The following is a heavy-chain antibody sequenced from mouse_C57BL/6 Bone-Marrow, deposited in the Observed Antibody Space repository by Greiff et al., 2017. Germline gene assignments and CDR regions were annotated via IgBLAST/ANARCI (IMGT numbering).Heavy chain of an antibody. J-gene: IGHJ4*01. Sequence: QVQLKQSGAELVKPGASVKLSCKASGYTFTSYWMHWVKQRPGQGLEWIGMIHPNSGSTNYNEKFKSKATLTVDKSSSTAYMQLSSLTSEDSAVYYCARPYGPYAMDYWGQGTSVTVSS. D-gene: IGHD1-1*01. CDR2: IHPNSGST. CDR1: GYTFTSYW. V-gene: IGHV1-64*01. CDR3: ARPYGPYAMDY.